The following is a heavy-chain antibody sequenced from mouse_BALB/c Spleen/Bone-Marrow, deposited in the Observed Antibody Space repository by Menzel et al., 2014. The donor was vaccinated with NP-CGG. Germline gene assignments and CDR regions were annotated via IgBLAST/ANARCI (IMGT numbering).Heavy chain of an antibody. CDR2: IDPSDSET. J-gene: IGHJ2*01. D-gene: IGHD1-2*01. V-gene: IGHV1-74*04. Sequence: VQLQESGAELVKPGAPVKLSCKTSGYTFTSYWMSWVKQRPGRGLEWIGRIDPSDSETHYNQKFEDKATLTVDKSSSAAYIQLSSLTSEDSAVYYCARDYGYYFDYWGQGTTLTVSS. CDR1: GYTFTSYW. CDR3: ARDYGYYFDY.